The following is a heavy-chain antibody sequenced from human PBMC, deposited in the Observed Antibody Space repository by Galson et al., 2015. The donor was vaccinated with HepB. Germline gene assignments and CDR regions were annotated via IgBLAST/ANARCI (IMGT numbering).Heavy chain of an antibody. CDR2: ISGSGGST. J-gene: IGHJ4*02. D-gene: IGHD2-15*01. Sequence: SLRLSCAASGFTFSSYAMSWVRQAPGKGLEWVSVISGSGGSTYYADSVKGRFTISRDNSKNTLYVQMHSLRAEDTAVYYCAARYCSGGSCHHFDSWGQGTLVTVSS. V-gene: IGHV3-23*01. CDR1: GFTFSSYA. CDR3: AARYCSGGSCHHFDS.